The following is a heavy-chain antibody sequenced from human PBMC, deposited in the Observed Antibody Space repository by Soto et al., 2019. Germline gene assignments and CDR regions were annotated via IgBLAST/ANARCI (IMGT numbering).Heavy chain of an antibody. J-gene: IGHJ6*02. V-gene: IGHV5-51*01. CDR1: GYSFTSYW. Sequence: PGESLKISCKGSGYSFTSYWIGWVRQMPGKGLEWMGIIYPGDSDTRYSPSFQGQVTISADKSISTAYLQWSSLKASDTAMYYCAILGYCSGGSCYSRRRHFYYYYGMDVWGQGTTVTVSS. CDR3: AILGYCSGGSCYSRRRHFYYYYGMDV. CDR2: IYPGDSDT. D-gene: IGHD2-15*01.